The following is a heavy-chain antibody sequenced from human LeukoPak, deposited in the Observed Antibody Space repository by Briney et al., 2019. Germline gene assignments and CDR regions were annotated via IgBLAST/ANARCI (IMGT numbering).Heavy chain of an antibody. J-gene: IGHJ4*02. CDR1: GGTFSSYA. D-gene: IGHD3-10*01. Sequence: ASVKVSCKASGGTFSSYAISWVRQAPGQGLEWMGGIIPISGTANYAQKFQGRVTITADESTTTAYMELSSLRYEDTAVYYCARERQHYYGSGSYYNLSEYWGQGTLVTVSS. CDR3: ARERQHYYGSGSYYNLSEY. V-gene: IGHV1-69*01. CDR2: IIPISGTA.